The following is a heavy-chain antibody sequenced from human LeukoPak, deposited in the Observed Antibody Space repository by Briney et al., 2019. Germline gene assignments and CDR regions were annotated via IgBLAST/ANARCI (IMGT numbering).Heavy chain of an antibody. J-gene: IGHJ4*02. CDR3: AKEKRYCSGGSCYRPLDY. D-gene: IGHD2-15*01. Sequence: GGSLRLSCAASGFTFDDYAMHWVRQAPGKGLEWVSGISWNSGSISYADSVKGRFTISRDNAKNSLYLQMNSLRAEDTALYYCAKEKRYCSGGSCYRPLDYWGQGTLVTVSS. CDR2: ISWNSGSI. CDR1: GFTFDDYA. V-gene: IGHV3-9*01.